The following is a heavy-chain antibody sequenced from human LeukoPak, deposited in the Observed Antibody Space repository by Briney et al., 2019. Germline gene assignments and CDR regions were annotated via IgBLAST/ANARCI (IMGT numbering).Heavy chain of an antibody. CDR2: MNPNSGST. J-gene: IGHJ4*02. CDR1: GYTFTSYD. V-gene: IGHV1-8*01. Sequence: ASVKVSCKASGYTFTSYDINWVRQATGQGLEWMGWMNPNSGSTGYAQKFQGRVTMTRNTSISTAYMELSSLRSEDTAVYYCARGFYYYDSSGYYFRHLDYWGQGTLVTVSS. D-gene: IGHD3-22*01. CDR3: ARGFYYYDSSGYYFRHLDY.